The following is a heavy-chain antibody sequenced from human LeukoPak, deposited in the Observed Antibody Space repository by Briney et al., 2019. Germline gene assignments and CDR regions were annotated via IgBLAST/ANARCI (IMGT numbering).Heavy chain of an antibody. CDR2: IYYSGST. D-gene: IGHD1-26*01. Sequence: SETLSLTCTVSGGSISSGGYYWSWIRQHPGKGLEWIGYIYYSGSTYYNPSLMSGVTISVDTSKNQFSLKLSSVTAADTAVYYCASGGWDQAGVFDYWGQGTLVTVSS. CDR1: GGSISSGGYY. J-gene: IGHJ4*02. CDR3: ASGGWDQAGVFDY. V-gene: IGHV4-31*03.